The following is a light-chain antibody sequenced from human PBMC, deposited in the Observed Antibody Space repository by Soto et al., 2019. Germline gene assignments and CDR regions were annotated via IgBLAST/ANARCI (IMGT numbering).Light chain of an antibody. CDR2: EVS. CDR1: SSDVGGYNY. V-gene: IGLV2-14*01. Sequence: QSVLTQPASVSGSPGQSITISCTGTSSDVGGYNYVSWYQQHPGKAPKLVIYEVSNRPSGVSNRFSGSKSGNTASLTISGLQAEDEADYYCSSYTSSSKGVFGTGTKVTVL. CDR3: SSYTSSSKGV. J-gene: IGLJ1*01.